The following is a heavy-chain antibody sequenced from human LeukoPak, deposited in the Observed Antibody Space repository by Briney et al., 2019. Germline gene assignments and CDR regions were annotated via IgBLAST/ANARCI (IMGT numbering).Heavy chain of an antibody. Sequence: PGESLRLSCAASGFTFSSYSMNWVRQAPGKGLEWVSYISSSSSTIYYADSVKGRFTISGDNAKNSLYLQMNSLRAEDTAVYYCARLVGANDYWGQGTLVTVSS. J-gene: IGHJ4*02. CDR2: ISSSSSTI. CDR1: GFTFSSYS. D-gene: IGHD1-26*01. CDR3: ARLVGANDY. V-gene: IGHV3-48*01.